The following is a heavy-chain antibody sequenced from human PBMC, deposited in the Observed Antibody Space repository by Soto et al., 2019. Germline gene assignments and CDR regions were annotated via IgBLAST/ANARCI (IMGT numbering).Heavy chain of an antibody. CDR1: GFTFNTHW. Sequence: EVQLVASGGGVGQPGGSLRLSCTASGFTFNTHWMHWVRQAPGKGLVWVSRIYFDGITTNYADSVKGRLTVARDNAKNTVYLHVNTLRDDDTAVYYCARGGSMGVDYWGQGTLVTVSS. V-gene: IGHV3-74*01. D-gene: IGHD1-26*01. J-gene: IGHJ4*02. CDR3: ARGGSMGVDY. CDR2: IYFDGITT.